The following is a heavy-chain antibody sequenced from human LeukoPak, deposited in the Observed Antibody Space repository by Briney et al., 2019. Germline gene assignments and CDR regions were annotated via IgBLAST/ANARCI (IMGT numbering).Heavy chain of an antibody. CDR3: AKDHGWELDGSGEYYFYYCMDV. CDR1: EFIVSINY. D-gene: IGHD1-26*01. V-gene: IGHV3-66*03. Sequence: GGSLRLSCAASEFIVSINYMTWVRQAPGKGLEWVSLIYSRGDTKYADSVKSRFTISRDYSKNTLYLQMNTLRAEDTAVYYCAKDHGWELDGSGEYYFYYCMDVWGKGTTVTIPS. CDR2: IYSRGDT. J-gene: IGHJ6*03.